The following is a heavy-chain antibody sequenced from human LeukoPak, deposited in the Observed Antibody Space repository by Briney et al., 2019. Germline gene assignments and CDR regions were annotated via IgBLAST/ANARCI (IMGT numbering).Heavy chain of an antibody. CDR3: AKVGGSSSWTGNWFDP. Sequence: EASVKVSCKASGYTFTSYAMNWVRQAPGQGLEWMGGIIPIFGTANYAQKFQGRVTITADESTSTAYMELSSLRSEDTAVYYCAKVGGSSSWTGNWFDPWGQGTLVTVSS. CDR1: GYTFTSYA. J-gene: IGHJ5*02. D-gene: IGHD6-13*01. V-gene: IGHV1-69*13. CDR2: IIPIFGTA.